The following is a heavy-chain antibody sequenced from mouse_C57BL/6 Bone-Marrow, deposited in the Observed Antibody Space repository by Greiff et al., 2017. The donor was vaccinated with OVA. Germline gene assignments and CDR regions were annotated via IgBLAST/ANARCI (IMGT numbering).Heavy chain of an antibody. CDR2: INPRTGGT. V-gene: IGHV1-42*01. J-gene: IGHJ1*03. CDR3: AGWGCLYWYYGG. CDR1: GYSFNGYY. Sequence: EVQLLESGPELVKPGASVKISCKASGYSFNGYYMNWVKQSPGKGLEWIGQINPRTGGTTYNQKFKAKATLTVDKSSSTAYMQLKSLTSEDSAVYYWAGWGCLYWYYGGKGTTTTVTV.